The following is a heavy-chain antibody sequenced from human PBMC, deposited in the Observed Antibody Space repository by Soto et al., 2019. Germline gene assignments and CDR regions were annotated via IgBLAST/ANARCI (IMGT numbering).Heavy chain of an antibody. CDR1: EFSVMSGGDC. Sequence: VILSHPCWVSEFSVMSGGDCWRRNRQPPGKGLEWIAYISDTGTTNYNPSLKSRVTISLDMSKNRVSLRLDSVTAADTAVYYCARDRSDNSNSYDAFDIWGQGTMVTVSS. CDR3: ARDRSDNSNSYDAFDI. CDR2: ISDTGTT. V-gene: IGHV4-61*08. D-gene: IGHD1-20*01. J-gene: IGHJ3*02.